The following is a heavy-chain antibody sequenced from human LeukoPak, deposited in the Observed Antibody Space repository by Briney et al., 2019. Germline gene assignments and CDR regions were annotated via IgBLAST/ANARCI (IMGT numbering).Heavy chain of an antibody. CDR3: ARDRVVAVAGLYYYYGMDV. J-gene: IGHJ6*02. Sequence: PGGSLRLSCAASGFTVSSNYMSWVRRAPGKGLEWVSVIYSGGSTYYADSVKGRFTISRDNSKNTLYLQMNSLRAEDTAVYYCARDRVVAVAGLYYYYGMDVWGQGTTVTVSS. V-gene: IGHV3-53*01. D-gene: IGHD6-19*01. CDR2: IYSGGST. CDR1: GFTVSSNY.